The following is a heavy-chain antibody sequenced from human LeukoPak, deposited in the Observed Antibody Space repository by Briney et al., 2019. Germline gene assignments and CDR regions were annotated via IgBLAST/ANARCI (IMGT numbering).Heavy chain of an antibody. CDR3: ARRVGAYSYGYYYYYMDV. CDR1: GYTFTSYG. D-gene: IGHD5-18*01. CDR2: ISAYNGNT. V-gene: IGHV1-18*01. Sequence: ASVKVSCKASGYTFTSYGISWVRQAPGQGLEWMGWISAYNGNTNYAQKLQGRVTMTTDTSTSTAYMEPRSLRSDDTAVYYCARRVGAYSYGYYYYYMDVWGKGTTVTVSS. J-gene: IGHJ6*03.